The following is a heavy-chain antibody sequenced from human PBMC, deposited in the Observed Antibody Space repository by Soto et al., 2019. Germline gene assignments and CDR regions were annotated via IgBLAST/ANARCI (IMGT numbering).Heavy chain of an antibody. Sequence: LRLSCAASGFTFRSYGMHWVRQSPAKGLEWVAVISYDGSNKYYADSVKGRFTISRDNSKNTLYLQMNSLRAEDTAVYYCAKGGVGSTSNAFDIWGQGTMVTVSS. CDR1: GFTFRSYG. CDR2: ISYDGSNK. D-gene: IGHD1-26*01. CDR3: AKGGVGSTSNAFDI. V-gene: IGHV3-30*18. J-gene: IGHJ3*02.